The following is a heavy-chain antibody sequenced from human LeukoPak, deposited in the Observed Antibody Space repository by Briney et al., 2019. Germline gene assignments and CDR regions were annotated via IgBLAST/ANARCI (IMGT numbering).Heavy chain of an antibody. CDR1: GYTFTDYY. Sequence: ASVNVSCKASGYTFTDYYMHWVRQAPGQGLEWMGRINPNSGGTNYAQNFQGWVTMTRDTSISTAYMELSRLRSDDTAVYYCARGAPYYYGSGTPVSHFDYWGQGTLVTVSS. D-gene: IGHD3-10*01. CDR2: INPNSGGT. V-gene: IGHV1-2*04. CDR3: ARGAPYYYGSGTPVSHFDY. J-gene: IGHJ4*02.